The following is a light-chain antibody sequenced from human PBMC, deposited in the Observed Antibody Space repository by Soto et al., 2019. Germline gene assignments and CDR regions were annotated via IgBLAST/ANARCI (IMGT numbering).Light chain of an antibody. CDR2: WAS. V-gene: IGKV4-1*01. CDR3: QQYSSVPLT. CDR1: QSVLYSSDNKNY. J-gene: IGKJ3*01. Sequence: IVMTQSPDSLAVSLGERATINCKSSQSVLYSSDNKNYLAWYQQKPGQPPKLLIYWASTRESGVPDRFSGSGSGTDFTLTITSLQAEDVAVYYCQQYSSVPLTFGPGTKVDIK.